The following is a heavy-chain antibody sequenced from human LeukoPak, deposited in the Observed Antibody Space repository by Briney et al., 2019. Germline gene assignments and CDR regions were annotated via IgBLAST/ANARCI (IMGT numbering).Heavy chain of an antibody. J-gene: IGHJ4*02. D-gene: IGHD3-22*01. Sequence: GGSLRLSCAASGFTFSSYWMSWVRQAPGKGLEWVANIKQDGSNKYYADSVKGRFTISRDNSKNTLYLQMNSLRAEDTAVYYCARDPNYYDSSGHDYWGQGTLVTVSS. CDR3: ARDPNYYDSSGHDY. CDR2: IKQDGSNK. V-gene: IGHV3-7*01. CDR1: GFTFSSYW.